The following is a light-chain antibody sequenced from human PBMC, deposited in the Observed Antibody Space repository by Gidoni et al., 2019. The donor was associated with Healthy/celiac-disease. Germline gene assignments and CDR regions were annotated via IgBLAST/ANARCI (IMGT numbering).Light chain of an antibody. CDR2: GAS. CDR1: QSVSSN. V-gene: IGKV3-15*01. CDR3: QQYNNWPRGT. J-gene: IGKJ1*01. Sequence: EIVMTQSPATLSVSPGERATLSCRASQSVSSNLAWYQQKPGQAPRLLIYGASTRATGIPARFSGSGSGKEFTLTISSLQSEDFAVYYCQQYNNWPRGTFGQXTKVEIK.